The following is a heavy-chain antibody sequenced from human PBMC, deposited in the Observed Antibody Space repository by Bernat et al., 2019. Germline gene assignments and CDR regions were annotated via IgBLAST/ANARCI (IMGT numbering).Heavy chain of an antibody. D-gene: IGHD3-22*01. V-gene: IGHV3-7*03. CDR3: ARAHYYYDGSGVIGAFDI. CDR2: IKQDGSEK. J-gene: IGHJ3*02. CDR1: GFTFSSYW. Sequence: EVQLVESGGGLVQPGGSLRLSCAASGFTFSSYWMSWVRKAPGKGLEWVANIKQDGSEKYYVDSVKGRFTISRDNAKNSLYLQMNGLRAEDTAVNYCARAHYYYDGSGVIGAFDIWGQGTMGTVS.